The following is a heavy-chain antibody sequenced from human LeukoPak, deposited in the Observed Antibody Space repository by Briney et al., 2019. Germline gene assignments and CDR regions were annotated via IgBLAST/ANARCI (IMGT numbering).Heavy chain of an antibody. CDR2: LYSGGST. Sequence: GGSLRLFCVASGFTVSSNYMSWVRQAPGKGLEWVSVLYSGGSTHYTDPVKGRFTKARHNSKNTLYLQMNSLRVEDTAVYFCARGLGFFDYWGRGTQVTVSS. CDR3: ARGLGFFDY. D-gene: IGHD3-3*01. V-gene: IGHV3-53*01. J-gene: IGHJ4*02. CDR1: GFTVSSNY.